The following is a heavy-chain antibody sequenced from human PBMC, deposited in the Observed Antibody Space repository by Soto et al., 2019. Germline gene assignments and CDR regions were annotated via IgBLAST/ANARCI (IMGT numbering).Heavy chain of an antibody. CDR3: EXLGTTGNNAYYFDY. D-gene: IGHD1-1*01. J-gene: IGHJ4*02. CDR1: GYTFTRYT. V-gene: IGHV1-3*01. Sequence: SVKVSCKASGYTFTRYTMHWVRQAPGQRLEWMGWINPGNGNTKYSQKFQGRVVITRDTSASTVYMELRSLRSEDTAVYSCEXLGTTGNNAYYFDYWGQGTLVTVSS. CDR2: INPGNGNT.